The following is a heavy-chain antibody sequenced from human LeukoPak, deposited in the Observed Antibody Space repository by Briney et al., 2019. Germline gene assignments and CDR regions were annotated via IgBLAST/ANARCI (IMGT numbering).Heavy chain of an antibody. Sequence: GGSLTLSCAASGFTFSNAWMRWVRQATGKGLEWVVRIKSKDVRVPGEYGEGLHGRFTISRDESTRTLYVQLKSLNTEDTAVCFCTTFRTARNYDIIGYYCSWGQETLVTVSS. D-gene: IGHD3-22*01. J-gene: IGHJ4*02. CDR2: IKSKDVRVPG. CDR3: TTFRTARNYDIIGYYCS. V-gene: IGHV3-15*01. CDR1: GFTFSNAW.